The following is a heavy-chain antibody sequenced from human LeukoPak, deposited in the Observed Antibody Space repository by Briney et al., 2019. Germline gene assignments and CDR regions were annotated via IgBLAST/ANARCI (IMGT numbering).Heavy chain of an antibody. CDR1: GFTFSGYS. D-gene: IGHD6-13*01. V-gene: IGHV3-23*01. CDR2: ISGSGDST. J-gene: IGHJ4*02. CDR3: AKTRPLDSSSWSHGDY. Sequence: GGSLRLSCAASGFTFSGYSMNWVRQAPGKGLEWVSAISGSGDSTYYGDSVKGRFTISRDNSKNTLYLQMNSLRAEDTAVYYCAKTRPLDSSSWSHGDYWGQGTLVTVSS.